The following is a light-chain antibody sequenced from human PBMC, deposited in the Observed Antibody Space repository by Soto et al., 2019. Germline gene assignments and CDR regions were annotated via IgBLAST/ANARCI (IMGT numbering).Light chain of an antibody. J-gene: IGLJ2*01. CDR2: IYSDGSH. CDR1: SEHSTYA. V-gene: IGLV4-69*01. CDR3: QTCGAGTVV. Sequence: QSVLTQSPSASASLGASVKVTCTLNSEHSTYAIAWHRQQPEKGPRYLMRIYSDGSHVRGDGIPDRFLGSSSGAERHLTISSLQSDDEAEYYCQTCGAGTVVFGGGTKVTVL.